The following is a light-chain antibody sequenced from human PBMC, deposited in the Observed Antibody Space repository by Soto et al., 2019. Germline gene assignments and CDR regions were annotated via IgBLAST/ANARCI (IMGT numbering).Light chain of an antibody. Sequence: EIVLTQSPATLSLSPGERATLSCRASQTVSSYLAWYQQRPGQAPRLLMYGASTRADGIPARFTGSGSGTEFTLTISSLQPEDFAVYYCQQYHIWPPWTSGQGTKVDIK. CDR1: QTVSSY. J-gene: IGKJ1*01. CDR2: GAS. CDR3: QQYHIWPPWT. V-gene: IGKV3-15*01.